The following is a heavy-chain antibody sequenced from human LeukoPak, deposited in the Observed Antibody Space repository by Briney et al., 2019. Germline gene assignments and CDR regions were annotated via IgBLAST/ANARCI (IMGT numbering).Heavy chain of an antibody. D-gene: IGHD5-18*01. CDR2: ISGSGSNI. J-gene: IGHJ4*02. CDR1: GFTFSSFE. CDR3: ARDPIQLWSPFDC. Sequence: PGGSLRLSCAASGFTFSSFEMNWVRQAPGKGLEWVSYISGSGSNIYYADSVKGRFTISRDNAKNSLYLQMNSLRAEDTAVYYCARDPIQLWSPFDCWGQGTLVTVSS. V-gene: IGHV3-48*03.